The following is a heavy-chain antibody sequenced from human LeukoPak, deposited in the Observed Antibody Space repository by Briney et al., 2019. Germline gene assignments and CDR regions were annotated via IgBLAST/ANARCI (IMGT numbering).Heavy chain of an antibody. V-gene: IGHV1-2*02. CDR1: GYTFTGYY. Sequence: GASVKVSRKASGYTFTGYYMHWVRQAPGQGLEWMGWINPNSGGTNYAQKFQGRVTMTRDTSISTAYMELSRLRSDDTAVYYCARDPTIFGVVITNYYYYGMDVWGQGTTVTVSS. J-gene: IGHJ6*02. CDR3: ARDPTIFGVVITNYYYYGMDV. CDR2: INPNSGGT. D-gene: IGHD3-3*01.